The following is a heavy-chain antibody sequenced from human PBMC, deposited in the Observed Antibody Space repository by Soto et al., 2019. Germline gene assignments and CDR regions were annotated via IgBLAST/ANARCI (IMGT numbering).Heavy chain of an antibody. Sequence: QVQLQESGPGLVKPSGTLSLTCAVSGDSISSSNWWSWVRQPPGKGLEWIGEILHDGSTNNNPSLKNRVTISVDKSRNQFSLRLTFVTAADTAVYYCVRHHYYSNHYYYGMDVWGQGTTVTVSS. D-gene: IGHD4-4*01. CDR2: ILHDGST. CDR3: VRHHYYSNHYYYGMDV. V-gene: IGHV4-4*02. J-gene: IGHJ6*02. CDR1: GDSISSSNW.